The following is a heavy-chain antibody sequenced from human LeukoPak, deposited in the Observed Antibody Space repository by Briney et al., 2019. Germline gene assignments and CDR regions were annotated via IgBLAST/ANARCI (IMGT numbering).Heavy chain of an antibody. CDR2: IYSDGST. J-gene: IGHJ4*02. CDR1: GFIVSGDF. D-gene: IGHD1-26*01. V-gene: IGHV3-53*01. CDR3: ARERGRGRDSPWFDY. Sequence: PGGSLRLSRAASGFIVSGDFMSWVRQAPGKGLEWVSVIYSDGSTYYADSVKGRFTISRDNSKNTLDLQMTGLRAEDTAVYYCARERGRGRDSPWFDYWGQGTLVTASS.